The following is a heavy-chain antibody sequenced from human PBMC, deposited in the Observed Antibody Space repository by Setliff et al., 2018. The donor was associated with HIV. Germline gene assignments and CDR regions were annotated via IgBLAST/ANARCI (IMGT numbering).Heavy chain of an antibody. CDR2: IIPMFGTG. V-gene: IGHV1-69*05. CDR1: GGTFSSYG. D-gene: IGHD6-13*01. J-gene: IGHJ6*02. CDR3: ARVGHSSSYHYYGMDV. Sequence: SVKVSCKTSGGTFSSYGVSWVRQAPGQGLEWMGGIIPMFGTGFYAQKFQGRVTITTDESRSTAYMELSSLSSEDTAVFYCARVGHSSSYHYYGMDVWGQGTTVTVSS.